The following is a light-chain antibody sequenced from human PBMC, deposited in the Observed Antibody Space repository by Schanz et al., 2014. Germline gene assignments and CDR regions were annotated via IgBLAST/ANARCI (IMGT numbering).Light chain of an antibody. CDR3: QQYNSWPWT. V-gene: IGKV3-15*01. CDR2: GSS. CDR1: QSVSSSY. Sequence: EIVLTQSPGTLSLSPGERATLSCRASQSVSSSYLAWYQQKPGQAPRLLIYGSSTRAAGIPARFGGGGSGTEFTLTITSLQSEDFAVYYCQQYNSWPWTFGQGTKVEIK. J-gene: IGKJ1*01.